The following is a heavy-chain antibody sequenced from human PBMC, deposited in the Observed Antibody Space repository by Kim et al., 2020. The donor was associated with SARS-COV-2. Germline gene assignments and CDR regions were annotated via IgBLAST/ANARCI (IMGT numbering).Heavy chain of an antibody. Sequence: SETLSLTCAVYGGSFSGYYWSWIRQPPGKGLEWIGEINHSGSTNYNPSLKSRVTISVDTSKNQFSLKLSSVTAADTAVYYCARGRTPSSSWSHYYYYGMDVWGQGTTVTVSS. J-gene: IGHJ6*02. V-gene: IGHV4-34*01. CDR1: GGSFSGYY. CDR2: INHSGST. D-gene: IGHD6-13*01. CDR3: ARGRTPSSSWSHYYYYGMDV.